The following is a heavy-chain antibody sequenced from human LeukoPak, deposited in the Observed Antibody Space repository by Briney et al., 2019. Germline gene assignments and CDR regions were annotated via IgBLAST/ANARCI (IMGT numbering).Heavy chain of an antibody. J-gene: IGHJ4*02. CDR2: IYYSGST. D-gene: IGHD6-19*01. CDR3: ARVRQWLATN. V-gene: IGHV4-34*01. Sequence: SETLSLTCAVYGGSFSGYYWSWIRQPPGKGLEWIGSIYYSGSTYYNPSLKSRVTTSVDTSKNQFSLKLSSVTAADTAVYYCARVRQWLATNWGQGTLVTVSS. CDR1: GGSFSGYY.